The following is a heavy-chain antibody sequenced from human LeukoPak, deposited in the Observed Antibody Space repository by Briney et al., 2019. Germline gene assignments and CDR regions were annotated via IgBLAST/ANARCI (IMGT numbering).Heavy chain of an antibody. CDR2: IIPIFGTA. V-gene: IGHV1-69*13. CDR3: ARGSRYYDSSGYPRPYYFDY. D-gene: IGHD3-22*01. J-gene: IGHJ4*02. Sequence: VASVKVSCKASGGTFSSYAISWVRQAPGQGLEWMGGIIPIFGTANYAQKFQGRVTITADESTSTAYMELSSLRSEDTAVYHCARGSRYYDSSGYPRPYYFDYWGQGTLVTVSS. CDR1: GGTFSSYA.